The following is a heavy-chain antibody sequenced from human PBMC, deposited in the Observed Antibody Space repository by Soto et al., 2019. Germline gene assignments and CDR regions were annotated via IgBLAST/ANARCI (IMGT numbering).Heavy chain of an antibody. CDR2: IFFNGDT. CDR3: AREGRLQSLDC. CDR1: GGSISNPDYY. J-gene: IGHJ4*02. D-gene: IGHD4-4*01. V-gene: IGHV4-30-4*01. Sequence: QVQLQESGPGLVKPSQTLSLTCTVSGGSISNPDYYWNWIRQPPGKGLEWIGSIFFNGDTSYNPSLKSRLNISVDTSKNHFSLSLRSVTASDTAVYFCAREGRLQSLDCWGQGTVVTVSS.